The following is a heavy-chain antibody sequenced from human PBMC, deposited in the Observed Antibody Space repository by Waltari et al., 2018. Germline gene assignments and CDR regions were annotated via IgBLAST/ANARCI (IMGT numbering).Heavy chain of an antibody. Sequence: EVELVESGGGLVQPGGSLRLSGLASGITFSRDCRTLFRQAPGKGLEWVANRNQDGSKKNYVVSVKGRFTLSRDNAMNSLDLQLDSLRAEDTALYYCARDLSPDCGAGCYLDAFDVWGQGTMVTVSS. J-gene: IGHJ3*01. CDR2: RNQDGSKK. V-gene: IGHV3-7*01. D-gene: IGHD2-15*01. CDR1: GITFSRDC. CDR3: ARDLSPDCGAGCYLDAFDV.